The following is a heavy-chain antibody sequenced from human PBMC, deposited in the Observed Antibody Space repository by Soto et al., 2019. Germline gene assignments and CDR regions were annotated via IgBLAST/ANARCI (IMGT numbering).Heavy chain of an antibody. CDR2: ISGSGGST. D-gene: IGHD3-10*01. CDR1: GFTFSSYA. J-gene: IGHJ4*02. V-gene: IGHV3-23*01. CDR3: AKDRKGGHLWFGELLSRPYFDY. Sequence: GGSLRLSCAASGFTFSSYAMSWVRQAPGKGLEWVSAISGSGGSTYYADSVKGRFTISRDNSKNTLYLQMNSLRAEDTAVYYCAKDRKGGHLWFGELLSRPYFDYWGQGTLVTVSS.